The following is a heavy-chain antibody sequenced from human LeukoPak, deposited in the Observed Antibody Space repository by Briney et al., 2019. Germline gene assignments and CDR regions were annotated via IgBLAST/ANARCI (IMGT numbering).Heavy chain of an antibody. V-gene: IGHV3-30*18. Sequence: GGSLRLSCAASEFTFSVYGMHWVRQAPGKGLEWVAIISYDGTNKYYADSVKGRFTISRDNSKSTLYLQMNSLRVEDTAVYYCAKDLGSYGSGNYPHEAFDVWGQGTMVTVSS. D-gene: IGHD3-10*01. CDR2: ISYDGTNK. J-gene: IGHJ3*01. CDR3: AKDLGSYGSGNYPHEAFDV. CDR1: EFTFSVYG.